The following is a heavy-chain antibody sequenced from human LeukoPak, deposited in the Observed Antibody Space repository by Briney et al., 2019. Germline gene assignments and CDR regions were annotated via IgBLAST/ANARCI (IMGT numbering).Heavy chain of an antibody. Sequence: SVKVSCKASGGTFSSYAISWVRQAPGQGLEWMGRIIPILGIANYAQKFQGRVTITADKSTSTAYMELSSLRSEDTAVYYCARSPPSGSFVDYWGQGTLITVSS. CDR2: IIPILGIA. CDR3: ARSPPSGSFVDY. V-gene: IGHV1-69*04. CDR1: GGTFSSYA. J-gene: IGHJ4*02. D-gene: IGHD1-26*01.